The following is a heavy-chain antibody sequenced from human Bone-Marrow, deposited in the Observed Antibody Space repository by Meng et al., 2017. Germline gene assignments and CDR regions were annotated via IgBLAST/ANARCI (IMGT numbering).Heavy chain of an antibody. CDR1: GGASSRDA. CDR3: ARAGIAVAGIDAFDI. J-gene: IGHJ3*02. Sequence: QWQCVRFGCRGKEHGSSVKGTCKASGGASSRDAISWVRQAPGQGLEWMGGIIPIFGTANYAQKFQGRVTITADKSTSTAYMELSSLRSEDTAVYYCARAGIAVAGIDAFDIWGQGTMVTVSS. V-gene: IGHV1-69*06. D-gene: IGHD6-19*01. CDR2: IIPIFGTA.